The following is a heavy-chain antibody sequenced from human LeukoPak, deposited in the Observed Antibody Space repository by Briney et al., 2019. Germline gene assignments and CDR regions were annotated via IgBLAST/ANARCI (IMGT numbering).Heavy chain of an antibody. CDR3: ARAPTRNYYDSSGYYNAFDI. Sequence: ASVKVSCKASGGTFISYAISWVRQAPGQGLEWMGGIIPIFGTANYAQKFQGRVTITADESTSTAYMELSSLRSEDTAVYYCARAPTRNYYDSSGYYNAFDIWGQGTMVTVSS. J-gene: IGHJ3*02. CDR1: GGTFISYA. V-gene: IGHV1-69*13. D-gene: IGHD3-22*01. CDR2: IIPIFGTA.